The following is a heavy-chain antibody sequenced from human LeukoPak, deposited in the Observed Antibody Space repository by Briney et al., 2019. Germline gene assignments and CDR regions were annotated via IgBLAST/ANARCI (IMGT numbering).Heavy chain of an antibody. CDR2: ISYDGSNK. D-gene: IGHD6-19*01. Sequence: GGSLRLSCAASGFTFSSYGMHWVRQAPGKGLEWVAVISYDGSNKYYADSVKGRFTISRDNSKNTLYLQMNSLRAEDTAVYYCAIGIAVAGGLDYWGQGTLVTVSS. J-gene: IGHJ4*02. V-gene: IGHV3-30*03. CDR3: AIGIAVAGGLDY. CDR1: GFTFSSYG.